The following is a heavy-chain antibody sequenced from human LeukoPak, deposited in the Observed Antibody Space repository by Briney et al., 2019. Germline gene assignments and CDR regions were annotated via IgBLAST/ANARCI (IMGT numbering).Heavy chain of an antibody. CDR1: GFTSSSYW. CDR2: IKQDGSEK. Sequence: GGSLRLSCAASGFTSSSYWMSWVRQAPGKGLEWVANIKQDGSEKYYVDSVKGRFTISRDNAKNSLYLQMNSLRAEDTAVYYCARDYYGSGSYYLYYYYGMDVWGKGTTVTVSS. J-gene: IGHJ6*04. D-gene: IGHD3-10*01. V-gene: IGHV3-7*03. CDR3: ARDYYGSGSYYLYYYYGMDV.